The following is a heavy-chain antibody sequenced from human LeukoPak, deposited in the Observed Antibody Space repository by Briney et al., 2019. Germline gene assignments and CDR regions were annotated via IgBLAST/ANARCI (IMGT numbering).Heavy chain of an antibody. D-gene: IGHD6-19*01. CDR1: GLTFSSYS. CDR3: AIHTGVAASFRPFDI. J-gene: IGHJ3*02. CDR2: ISSSGSPI. Sequence: GGSLRLSCAVFGLTFSSYSVNWVRQAPGKGLEWVAYISSSGSPIYYADSVRGRFTISRDNAKSSLYLQVNSLRAEDTAVYYCAIHTGVAASFRPFDIWGQGTMVTVSS. V-gene: IGHV3-48*04.